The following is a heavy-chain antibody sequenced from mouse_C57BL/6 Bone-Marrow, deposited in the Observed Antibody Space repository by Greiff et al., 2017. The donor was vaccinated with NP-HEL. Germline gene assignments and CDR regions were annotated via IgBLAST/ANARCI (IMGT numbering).Heavy chain of an antibody. CDR1: GYTFTSYG. J-gene: IGHJ1*03. Sequence: QVQLQQSGAELARPGASVKLSCKASGYTFTSYGISWVKQRTGQGLEWIGEIYPRSGNTYYNEKFKGKATLTADKSSSTAYMELRSLTSEDSAVYFCARDRLRRHWYFDVWGTGTTVTVSS. CDR2: IYPRSGNT. V-gene: IGHV1-81*01. D-gene: IGHD2-2*01. CDR3: ARDRLRRHWYFDV.